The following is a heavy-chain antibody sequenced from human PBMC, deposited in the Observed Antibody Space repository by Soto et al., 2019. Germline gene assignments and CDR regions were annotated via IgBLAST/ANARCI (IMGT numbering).Heavy chain of an antibody. CDR3: AKDRYSGSTGWFDS. CDR2: ISGGGGNI. J-gene: IGHJ5*01. CDR1: GFPFSDYA. D-gene: IGHD6-19*01. Sequence: EVHLLESGGGLVQPGGSLRLPCAASGFPFSDYAMSWVRQAPGKGLEWVSLISGGGGNIHYADSVKGRFTISRDNSENTLYLHMNSLRAEDTAVYYCAKDRYSGSTGWFDSWGQGTLVTVSS. V-gene: IGHV3-23*01.